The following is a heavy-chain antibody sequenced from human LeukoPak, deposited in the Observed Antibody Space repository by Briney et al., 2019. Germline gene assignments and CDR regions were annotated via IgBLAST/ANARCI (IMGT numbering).Heavy chain of an antibody. CDR1: GYTLTELS. D-gene: IGHD1-14*01. J-gene: IGHJ6*02. CDR3: ALPVQNYYYYGMDV. V-gene: IGHV1-24*01. Sequence: ASVKVSCKVSGYTLTELSMHWVRQAPGKGLEWMGGFDPEDGETIYAQKFQGRVTMTEDTSTDTAYMELSSLRSEDTAVYYCALPVQNYYYYGMDVWGQGTTVTVSS. CDR2: FDPEDGET.